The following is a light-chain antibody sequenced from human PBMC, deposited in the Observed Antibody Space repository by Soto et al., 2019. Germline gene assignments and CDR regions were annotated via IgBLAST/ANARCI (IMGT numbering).Light chain of an antibody. J-gene: IGLJ6*01. CDR2: EDN. Sequence: NFMLTQPHSVSESPGKTVTISCTRSSGSIASNYVQWYQQRPGSAPTTVIYEDNQRPSGVPDRFSGSIDSSSNSASLTISGLKTEDESDYYWQSYDSSNPGVFGSGTQLTVL. CDR3: QSYDSSNPGV. CDR1: SGSIASNY. V-gene: IGLV6-57*04.